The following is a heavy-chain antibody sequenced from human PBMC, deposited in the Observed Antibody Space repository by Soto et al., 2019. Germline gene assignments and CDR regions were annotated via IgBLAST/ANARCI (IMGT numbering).Heavy chain of an antibody. J-gene: IGHJ5*02. CDR2: IYFTGST. V-gene: IGHV4-59*01. Sequence: SDTLSLTWPLSSFSTSHNCLSWLRQSPCKGLEWIAYIYFTGSTNYNPSLKRRVTISIDTSKNQFPLKLTSVTAADTAVYYCARGGSWFDPWGQGTWVTLS. CDR3: ARGGSWFDP. CDR1: SFSTSHNC.